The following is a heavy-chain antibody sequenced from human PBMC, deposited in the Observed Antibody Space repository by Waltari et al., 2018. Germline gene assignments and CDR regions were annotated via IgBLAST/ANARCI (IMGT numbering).Heavy chain of an antibody. CDR1: GFSFSSSG. J-gene: IGHJ4*02. CDR3: AKLTPPEDY. D-gene: IGHD7-27*01. Sequence: EVQLVESGGSLVQPGGSLRLSCATSGFSFSSSGMHWVRHSPGKGLVWVSRIKSEGGGRGYADSVRGRFTVARDNARNTLYLQMNSLRDEDTAVYYCAKLTPPEDYWGQGTLVTVSS. V-gene: IGHV3-74*01. CDR2: IKSEGGGR.